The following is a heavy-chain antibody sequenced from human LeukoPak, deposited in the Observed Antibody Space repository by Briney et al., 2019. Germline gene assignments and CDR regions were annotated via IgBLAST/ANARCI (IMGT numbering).Heavy chain of an antibody. D-gene: IGHD4-17*01. V-gene: IGHV3-66*01. CDR1: GFTVSSNY. CDR3: AREDTVTPGDY. CDR2: IYSGGST. Sequence: GGSLRLSCAASGFTVSSNYMSWVRQAPGKGLEWVSVIYSGGSTYYADSVKGRFTISRDNSKNTLYLQMNSLRAEDTAVYYCAREDTVTPGDYWGQGTLVTVPS. J-gene: IGHJ4*02.